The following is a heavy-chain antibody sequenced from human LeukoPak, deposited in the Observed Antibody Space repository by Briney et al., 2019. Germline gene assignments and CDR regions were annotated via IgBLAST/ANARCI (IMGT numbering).Heavy chain of an antibody. CDR2: INPSGGST. CDR3: ASSPDITIFGVVDYYFDY. CDR1: GYTFTSYY. D-gene: IGHD3-3*01. Sequence: GASVKVSCKASGYTFTSYYMHWVRQAPGQGLEWMGIINPSGGSTSYAQKFQGRVTMTRDTSTSTVYMELSSLRSEDTAVYHCASSPDITIFGVVDYYFDYWGQGTLVTVSS. V-gene: IGHV1-46*01. J-gene: IGHJ4*02.